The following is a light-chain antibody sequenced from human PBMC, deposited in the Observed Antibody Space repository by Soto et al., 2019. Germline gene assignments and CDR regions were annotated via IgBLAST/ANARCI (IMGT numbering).Light chain of an antibody. V-gene: IGKV1-5*03. J-gene: IGKJ1*01. CDR2: RAS. Sequence: DIQMTQSPSALSASVGDRVTITGRASQNINNWLAWYQQKPGKAPKLLIYRASSLENGVPSRFSGRGSGTDFIFTITSLQPDDFATYYCQQYSSDSTFGHGTKVEIK. CDR3: QQYSSDST. CDR1: QNINNW.